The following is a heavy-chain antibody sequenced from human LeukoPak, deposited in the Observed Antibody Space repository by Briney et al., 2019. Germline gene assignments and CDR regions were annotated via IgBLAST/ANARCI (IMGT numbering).Heavy chain of an antibody. J-gene: IGHJ4*02. CDR3: ARMSRFSWTPYYFDY. CDR1: GGSISSYY. D-gene: IGHD3/OR15-3a*01. CDR2: IYYSGST. Sequence: SETLSLTCTVSGGSISSYYWSWIRQPPGKGLEWIGYIYYSGSTNYNPSLMSRGTISVDTSKNQFSLKLSSVTAADTAVYYCARMSRFSWTPYYFDYWSQGTLVIVSS. V-gene: IGHV4-59*01.